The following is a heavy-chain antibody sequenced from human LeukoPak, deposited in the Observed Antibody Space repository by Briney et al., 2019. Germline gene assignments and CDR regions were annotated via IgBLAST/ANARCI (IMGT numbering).Heavy chain of an antibody. CDR2: IYYGGST. D-gene: IGHD5-18*01. V-gene: IGHV4-59*01. J-gene: IGHJ6*03. CDR1: NGSMISYY. Sequence: ASETLSLTCTVSNGSMISYYWSWLRQPPGKGLEWKGYIYYGGSTNYNPSLKSRVTILVDTSKNQFSLKLSSVTAADTAVYYCAREGAGSYGFRYIDVWGKGTTVTVSS. CDR3: AREGAGSYGFRYIDV.